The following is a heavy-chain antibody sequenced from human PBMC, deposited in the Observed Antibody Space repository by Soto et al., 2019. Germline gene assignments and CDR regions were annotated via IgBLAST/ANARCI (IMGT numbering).Heavy chain of an antibody. Sequence: VQLVESGGGVVQPGGSLRLSCATSGFIFSTYGMQWVRQSPGEGLEWVAVMANDGSYQYYADSVKGRFTISRDNSKNKLYLQMDSLRRGDTAVYYCARSIGGSSYYPPDYWGQGTLVTVSS. J-gene: IGHJ4*02. CDR2: MANDGSYQ. CDR3: ARSIGGSSYYPPDY. CDR1: GFIFSTYG. V-gene: IGHV3-30*03. D-gene: IGHD2-15*01.